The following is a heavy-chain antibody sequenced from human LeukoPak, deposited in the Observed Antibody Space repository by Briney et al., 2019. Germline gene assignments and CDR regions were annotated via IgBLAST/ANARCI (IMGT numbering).Heavy chain of an antibody. J-gene: IGHJ6*02. CDR2: IKQDGSEK. CDR1: GFTFSSYW. Sequence: GGSLRLSCAASGFTFSSYWMSWVRQAPGKGLEWVANIKQDGSEKYCVDSVKGRFTISRDNAKNSLYLQMNSLRAEDTAVYYCARESQNYDFWSGYLYYYYGMDVWGQGTTVTVSS. D-gene: IGHD3-3*01. CDR3: ARESQNYDFWSGYLYYYYGMDV. V-gene: IGHV3-7*01.